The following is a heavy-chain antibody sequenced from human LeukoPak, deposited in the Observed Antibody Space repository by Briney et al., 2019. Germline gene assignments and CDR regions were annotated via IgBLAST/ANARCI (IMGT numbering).Heavy chain of an antibody. CDR2: IYYSGST. CDR3: ARAGYSITTIDAFDI. D-gene: IGHD6-13*01. V-gene: IGHV4-39*01. J-gene: IGHJ3*02. Sequence: PSETLSLTCTVSGGSISSSSYYWGWIRQPPGKGLEWIGSIYYSGSTYYNPSLKSRVTISVDTFKNQFSLKLSSVTAADTAVYYCARAGYSITTIDAFDIWGQGTMVTVSS. CDR1: GGSISSSSYY.